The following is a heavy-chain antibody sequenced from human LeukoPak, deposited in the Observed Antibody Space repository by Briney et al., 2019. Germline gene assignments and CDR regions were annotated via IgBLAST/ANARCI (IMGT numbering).Heavy chain of an antibody. J-gene: IGHJ4*02. CDR1: GYTFTSYG. D-gene: IGHD3-10*01. CDR2: ISAYNGNT. CDR3: AKVISVASGKYYFDY. Sequence: ASVKVSCKASGYTFTSYGISWVRQAPGQGLEWMGWISAYNGNTNYAQKLRGRVTMTADTSTSTAFMELSGLRSDDTAVYYCAKVISVASGKYYFDYWGQGTLVTVSS. V-gene: IGHV1-18*01.